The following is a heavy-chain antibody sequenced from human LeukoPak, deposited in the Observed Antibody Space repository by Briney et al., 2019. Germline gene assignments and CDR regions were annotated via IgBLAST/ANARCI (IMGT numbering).Heavy chain of an antibody. D-gene: IGHD1-26*01. CDR1: TGSISSFY. V-gene: IGHV4-59*08. Sequence: SETLSLTCSVSTGSISSFYWSWIRQPPGKGPEWIGYISDSGSTNYNPSLKSRVTLSVDTSKNQFSLELSSVTAADTAVYYCTSAHWDLLSFDYWGQGTLVTVSS. CDR3: TSAHWDLLSFDY. CDR2: ISDSGST. J-gene: IGHJ4*02.